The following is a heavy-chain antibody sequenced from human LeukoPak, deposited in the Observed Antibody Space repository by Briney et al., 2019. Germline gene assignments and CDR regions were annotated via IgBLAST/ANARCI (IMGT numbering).Heavy chain of an antibody. CDR2: ITGSGGST. CDR1: ELTFSDYA. Sequence: GGSLRRSCVASELTFSDYAMSWVRQAPGKGLEWVSAITGSGGSTYYADSVKGRFTISRDNSKNTLYLQMNSLRADDTAVYYCAKGKDCWGQGTLVTVSS. J-gene: IGHJ4*02. V-gene: IGHV3-23*01. CDR3: AKGKDC.